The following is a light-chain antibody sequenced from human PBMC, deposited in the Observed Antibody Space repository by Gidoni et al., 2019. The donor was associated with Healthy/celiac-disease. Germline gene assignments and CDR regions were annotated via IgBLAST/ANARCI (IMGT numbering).Light chain of an antibody. Sequence: SYELTQPPSVSVSPGQTARIPCSGDALPKQYAYWYQQKPGQAPVLVIYKDSERPSGLPERFSGSSSGTTVTLTISGVQAEDEADYYCQSADSSGTSVFGTGTKVTVL. J-gene: IGLJ1*01. CDR2: KDS. V-gene: IGLV3-25*02. CDR1: ALPKQY. CDR3: QSADSSGTSV.